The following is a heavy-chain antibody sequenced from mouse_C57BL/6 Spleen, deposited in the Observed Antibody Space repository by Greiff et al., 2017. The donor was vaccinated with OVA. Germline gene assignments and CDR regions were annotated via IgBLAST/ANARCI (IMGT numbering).Heavy chain of an antibody. CDR2: INPSTGGT. D-gene: IGHD1-1*01. Sequence: EVKLQESGPELVKPGASVKISCKASGYSFTGYYMNWVKQSPEKSLEWIGEINPSTGGTTYNQKFKAKATLTVDKSSSTAYMQLKSLTSEDSAVYYCARRGYGRGSTYWYFDVWGTGTTVTVSS. V-gene: IGHV1-42*01. CDR1: GYSFTGYY. J-gene: IGHJ1*03. CDR3: ARRGYGRGSTYWYFDV.